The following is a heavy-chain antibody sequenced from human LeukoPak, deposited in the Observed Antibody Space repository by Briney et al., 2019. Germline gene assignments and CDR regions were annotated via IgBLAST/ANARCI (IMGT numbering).Heavy chain of an antibody. J-gene: IGHJ4*02. CDR3: ARGGSSSWYPNFDY. D-gene: IGHD6-13*01. V-gene: IGHV4-59*08. Sequence: LSETLSLTCTVSGGSISSYYWSWIRQPPGKGLEWIGYIYYSGSTNYNPSLKSRVTISVDTSKNQFSLKLSSVTAADTAVYYCARGGSSSWYPNFDYWGQGTLVTVSS. CDR1: GGSISSYY. CDR2: IYYSGST.